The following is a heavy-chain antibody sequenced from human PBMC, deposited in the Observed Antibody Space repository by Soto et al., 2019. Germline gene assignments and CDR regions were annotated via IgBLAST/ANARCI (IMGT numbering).Heavy chain of an antibody. CDR1: GYTFTGYY. Sequence: ASVKVSCKASGYTFTGYYMHWVRQAPGQGLEWMGWINPNSGGTNYAQKFQGRVTMTRDTSISTAYMELSRLRSDDTAVYYCARVRPYYDILTGYYPNWFDPWGQGTLVTSPQ. D-gene: IGHD3-9*01. CDR3: ARVRPYYDILTGYYPNWFDP. CDR2: INPNSGGT. V-gene: IGHV1-2*02. J-gene: IGHJ5*02.